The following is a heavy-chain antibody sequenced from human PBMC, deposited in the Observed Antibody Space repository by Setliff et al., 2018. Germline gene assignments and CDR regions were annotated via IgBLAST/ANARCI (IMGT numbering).Heavy chain of an antibody. J-gene: IGHJ4*02. V-gene: IGHV4-34*01. CDR1: GGSFSDYY. Sequence: SETLSLTCTVYGGSFSDYYWGWGRQPPGKGLEWIGEINHSGSTNYIPSLKSRLTISVDTSKNQFSLKLSSVTASDTAMYYCERDPGFHSGTWCLGDWGQGIQVTVSS. D-gene: IGHD2-8*01. CDR3: ERDPGFHSGTWCLGD. CDR2: INHSGST.